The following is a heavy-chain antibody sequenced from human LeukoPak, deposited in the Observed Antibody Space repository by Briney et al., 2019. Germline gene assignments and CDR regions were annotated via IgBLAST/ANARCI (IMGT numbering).Heavy chain of an antibody. Sequence: GGSLRLSCAASGFTFSSYAMSWVRQAPGKGLEWVSAISGSGDSTYYADSVKGRFTISRDNSKNTLYLQMNSLRAEDTAVYYCAKVSYYGSGSYYLLDAFDIWGQGTMVTVSS. J-gene: IGHJ3*02. CDR2: ISGSGDST. CDR1: GFTFSSYA. CDR3: AKVSYYGSGSYYLLDAFDI. V-gene: IGHV3-23*01. D-gene: IGHD3-10*01.